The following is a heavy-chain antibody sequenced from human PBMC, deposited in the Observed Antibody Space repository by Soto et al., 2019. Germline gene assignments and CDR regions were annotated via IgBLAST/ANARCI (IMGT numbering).Heavy chain of an antibody. Sequence: ASVKVSCKASGGTFSSYAISWVRQAPGQGLEWMGGIIPIFGTANYAQKFQGRVTITADESTSTAYMELSSLRSEDTAVYYCARDQQQWLVPGPGSDPPEGGNMDVWGQGTTVTVSS. D-gene: IGHD6-19*01. CDR3: ARDQQQWLVPGPGSDPPEGGNMDV. V-gene: IGHV1-69*13. CDR1: GGTFSSYA. J-gene: IGHJ6*02. CDR2: IIPIFGTA.